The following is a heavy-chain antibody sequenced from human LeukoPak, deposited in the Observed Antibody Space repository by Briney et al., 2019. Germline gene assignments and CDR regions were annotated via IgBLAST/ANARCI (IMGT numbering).Heavy chain of an antibody. V-gene: IGHV3-30*18. Sequence: PGRSLRLSCAASGFTFSSYGMHWVRQAPGKGLEWVAVISYDGSNKYYADSVKGRFTISRDNSKNTLYLQMNSLRAEDTAVYYCAKDFTAAAGNDYWDQGTLVTVSS. CDR2: ISYDGSNK. J-gene: IGHJ4*02. CDR1: GFTFSSYG. D-gene: IGHD6-13*01. CDR3: AKDFTAAAGNDY.